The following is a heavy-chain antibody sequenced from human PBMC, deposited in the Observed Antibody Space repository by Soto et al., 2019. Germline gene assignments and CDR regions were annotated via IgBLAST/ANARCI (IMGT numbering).Heavy chain of an antibody. CDR2: ISSSGGST. D-gene: IGHD2-2*01. CDR1: GFTFSNYA. Sequence: GGSLRLSCAASGFTFSNYAMTWVRQAPGKGLEWVSGISSSGGSTFYAVSVKGRFPISRDNSKNTLYLQMNSLTAEDTAVYYCALRYCSRTTCPPLNSYFYMDVWGKGTTVTVSS. J-gene: IGHJ6*03. V-gene: IGHV3-23*01. CDR3: ALRYCSRTTCPPLNSYFYMDV.